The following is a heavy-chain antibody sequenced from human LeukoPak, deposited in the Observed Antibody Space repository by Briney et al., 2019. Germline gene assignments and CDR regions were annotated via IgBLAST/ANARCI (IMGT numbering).Heavy chain of an antibody. J-gene: IGHJ4*02. CDR1: GGSFSSYY. Sequence: SETLSLTCTVSGGSFSSYYWSWIRQPPGKGLELIGYMYDSGSTNYNPSLKSRATLSVDTSKNHFSLKLNSVTAADTAVYYCARVLVGDYVNFDYWGQGTLVTVSS. CDR2: MYDSGST. V-gene: IGHV4-59*01. CDR3: ARVLVGDYVNFDY. D-gene: IGHD4-17*01.